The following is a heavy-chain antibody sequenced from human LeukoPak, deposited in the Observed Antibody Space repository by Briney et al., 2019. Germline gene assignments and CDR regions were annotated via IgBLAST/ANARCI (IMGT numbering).Heavy chain of an antibody. CDR1: GFTFSSYS. J-gene: IGHJ2*01. D-gene: IGHD5-18*01. V-gene: IGHV3-21*01. CDR2: ISSSSSYI. CDR3: ARSPLTRGYSYGLEGYFVL. Sequence: PGGSLRLSCAASGFTFSSYSMNWVRQAPGKGLEWVSSISSSSSYIYYADSVKGRFTISRDNAKNSLYLQMNSQRAEDTAVYYCARSPLTRGYSYGLEGYFVLWGRGTLVTVSS.